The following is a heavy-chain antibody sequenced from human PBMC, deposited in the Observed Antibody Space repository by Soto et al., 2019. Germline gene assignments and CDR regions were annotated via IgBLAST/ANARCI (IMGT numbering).Heavy chain of an antibody. V-gene: IGHV4-30-2*01. Sequence: QLQLQESGSGLVKPSQTLSLTCAVSGGSISSGGYSWSWIRQPPGKGLEWIGYIYHSGSTYYNPSLKSRVTISADRSKNQFSLKLSSVTAADTAVYYCASNCGGDCYPDAFDIWGQGTMVTVSS. D-gene: IGHD2-21*02. J-gene: IGHJ3*02. CDR1: GGSISSGGYS. CDR3: ASNCGGDCYPDAFDI. CDR2: IYHSGST.